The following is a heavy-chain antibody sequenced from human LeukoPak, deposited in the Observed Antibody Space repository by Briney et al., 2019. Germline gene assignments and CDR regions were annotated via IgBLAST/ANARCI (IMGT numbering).Heavy chain of an antibody. Sequence: GESLKISCKGSGYSFTSYWIGWVRQMPGKGLEWMGIIYPGDSDTRYSPSFQGQVTISADKSISTAYLQWSSPKASDTAMYYCARIYYDFWSGLGNYYYYMDVWGKGTTVTVSS. J-gene: IGHJ6*03. D-gene: IGHD3-3*01. CDR1: GYSFTSYW. CDR3: ARIYYDFWSGLGNYYYYMDV. CDR2: IYPGDSDT. V-gene: IGHV5-51*01.